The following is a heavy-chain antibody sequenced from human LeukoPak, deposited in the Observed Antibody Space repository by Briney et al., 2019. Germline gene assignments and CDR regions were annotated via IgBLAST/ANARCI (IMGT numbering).Heavy chain of an antibody. V-gene: IGHV3-53*01. Sequence: GGSLRLSCAASGFTVRSNYMSWARQAPGKGLEWVSVIYSGGITNYADSVKGRFTISRDNSKNTLYLQMNRLRAEDTAVYYCARRATDYYDSNGPLSYAFDIWGQGTMVTVSA. D-gene: IGHD3-22*01. CDR3: ARRATDYYDSNGPLSYAFDI. J-gene: IGHJ3*02. CDR1: GFTVRSNY. CDR2: IYSGGIT.